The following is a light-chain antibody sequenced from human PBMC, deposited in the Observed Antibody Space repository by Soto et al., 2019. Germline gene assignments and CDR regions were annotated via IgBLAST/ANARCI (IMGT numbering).Light chain of an antibody. CDR1: QSISRY. CDR2: QAS. Sequence: DIQMTQSPSTLSASVGDRVTITCRASQSISRYLAWYQQKPGKGPKFLIYQASSLESGVPSRFNGSGSGTEFTLTISSLQPDDFATYYCQQYNHYPRTFGGGTKV. V-gene: IGKV1-5*03. CDR3: QQYNHYPRT. J-gene: IGKJ4*01.